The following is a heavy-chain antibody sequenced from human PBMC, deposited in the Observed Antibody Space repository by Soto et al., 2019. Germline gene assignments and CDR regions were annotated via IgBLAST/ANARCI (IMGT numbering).Heavy chain of an antibody. J-gene: IGHJ4*02. CDR1: GGSISSSSYY. D-gene: IGHD3-10*01. CDR3: ASPLLWFENSYFDY. V-gene: IGHV4-39*01. CDR2: IYYSGST. Sequence: QLQLQESGPGLVKPSETLSLTCTVSGGSISSSSYYWGWIRQPPGKGLEWIGSIYYSGSTYYNPSRKSRVTISVYTSNNQFSLKLSSVTAADTAVYYCASPLLWFENSYFDYWGQGTLVTVSS.